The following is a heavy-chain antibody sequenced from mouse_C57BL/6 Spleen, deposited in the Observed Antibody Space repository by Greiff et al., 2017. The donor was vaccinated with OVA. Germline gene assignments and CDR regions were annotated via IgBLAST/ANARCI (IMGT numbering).Heavy chain of an antibody. CDR2: IDPSDSYT. Sequence: QVQLQQPGAELVMPGASVKLSCKASGYTFTSYWMHWVKQRPGQGLEWIGEIDPSDSYTNYNQKFKGKSTLTVDKSSSTAYMQLSSLTSEDSAVYYCAAYYSGSTWFAYWGQGTLVTVSA. J-gene: IGHJ3*01. CDR3: AAYYSGSTWFAY. CDR1: GYTFTSYW. V-gene: IGHV1-69*01. D-gene: IGHD1-1*01.